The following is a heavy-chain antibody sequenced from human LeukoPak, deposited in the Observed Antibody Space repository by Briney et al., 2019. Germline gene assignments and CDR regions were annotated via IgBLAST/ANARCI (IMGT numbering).Heavy chain of an antibody. CDR1: GFTFSSYA. Sequence: PGGSLRLSCAASGFTFSSYAMHWVRQAPGKGLEWVAVISYDGSNKYYADSVKGRFTISRDNAKNSLYLQMNSLRAEDTAVYYCARVKILWTLYYYMDVWGKGTTVTVSS. CDR3: ARVKILWTLYYYMDV. J-gene: IGHJ6*03. D-gene: IGHD2-21*01. CDR2: ISYDGSNK. V-gene: IGHV3-30*04.